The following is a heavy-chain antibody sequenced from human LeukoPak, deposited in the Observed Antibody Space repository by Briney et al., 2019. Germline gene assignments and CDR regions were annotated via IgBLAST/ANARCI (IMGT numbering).Heavy chain of an antibody. Sequence: GGSLRLSCAASGFTFSSYAMSWVRQAPGKGLEWVSGISGGGGSTYYADSVKGRFTISRDNSKNTLYLQMNSLRAEDTAVYYCAKGSDYDPPYYYYYMDVWGKGTTVTISS. CDR3: AKGSDYDPPYYYYYMDV. CDR2: ISGGGGST. V-gene: IGHV3-23*01. CDR1: GFTFSSYA. J-gene: IGHJ6*03. D-gene: IGHD5-12*01.